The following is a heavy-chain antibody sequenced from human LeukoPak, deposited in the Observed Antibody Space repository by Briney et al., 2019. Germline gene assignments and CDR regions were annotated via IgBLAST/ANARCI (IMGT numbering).Heavy chain of an antibody. Sequence: SETLSLTCAVYGGSFSGYYWSWIRQPPGKGLEWIGEINHSGSTNYNPSLKSRVTISVDTSKNQFSLKLSSVTAADTAVYYCARRGRTAAAGYFDYWGQGTLVTVSS. J-gene: IGHJ4*02. CDR1: GGSFSGYY. V-gene: IGHV4-34*01. CDR3: ARRGRTAAAGYFDY. D-gene: IGHD6-13*01. CDR2: INHSGST.